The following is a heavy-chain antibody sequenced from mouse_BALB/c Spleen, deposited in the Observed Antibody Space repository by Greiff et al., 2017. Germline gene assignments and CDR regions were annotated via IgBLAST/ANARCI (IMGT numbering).Heavy chain of an antibody. D-gene: IGHD1-1*01. CDR3: ATTVVATFDY. Sequence: DVMLVESGGGLVKPGGSLKLSCAASGFTFSDYYMYWVRQTPEKRLEWVATISDGGSYTYYPDSVKGRFTISRDNAKNHLYLQMSSLKSEDTAMYYCATTVVATFDYWGQGTTLTVSS. CDR1: GFTFSDYY. V-gene: IGHV5-4*02. J-gene: IGHJ2*01. CDR2: ISDGGSYT.